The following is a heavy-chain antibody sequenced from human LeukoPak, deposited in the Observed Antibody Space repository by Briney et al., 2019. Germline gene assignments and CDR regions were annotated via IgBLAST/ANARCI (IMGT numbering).Heavy chain of an antibody. CDR1: GFTFSGSA. CDR3: TRHEDSSSCYKVGKNYYYYYMDV. D-gene: IGHD6-13*01. V-gene: IGHV3-73*01. CDR2: IRSKANSYET. Sequence: GGSLRLSCAASGFTFSGSAMHWVRQAPGKGLEWVGRIRSKANSYETAYAASVKGRFTSSRDDSKNTAYLQMNSLKTEDTAVYYCTRHEDSSSCYKVGKNYYYYYMDVWGKGTTVTVSS. J-gene: IGHJ6*03.